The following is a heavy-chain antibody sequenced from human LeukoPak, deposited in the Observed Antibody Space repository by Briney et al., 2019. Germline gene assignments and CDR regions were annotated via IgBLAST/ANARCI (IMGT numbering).Heavy chain of an antibody. CDR2: IYYIGST. V-gene: IGHV4-59*01. Sequence: SETLSLTCTVSGGSLSSYYWSWIRQPPGKGLVWMGYIYYIGSTNYNPSLKSRVTISVDTSKNQFSLKLSSVTAADTAVYYCARSVGYCSGGSCYAGSFDYWGQGTLVTVSS. CDR1: GGSLSSYY. CDR3: ARSVGYCSGGSCYAGSFDY. J-gene: IGHJ4*02. D-gene: IGHD2-15*01.